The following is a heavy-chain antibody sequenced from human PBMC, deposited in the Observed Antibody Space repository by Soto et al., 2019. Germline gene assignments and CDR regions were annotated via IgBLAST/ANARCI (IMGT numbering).Heavy chain of an antibody. V-gene: IGHV3-23*01. Sequence: GGSLRLSCAASGFTFSSYAMSWVRQAPGKGLEWVSAISGSGGSTYYADSVKGRFTISRDNSKNTLYLQMNSLRAEDTAVYYCARDMGSSSPPHYYCYYMDVWGKGTTVTVSS. CDR2: ISGSGGST. D-gene: IGHD6-6*01. CDR3: ARDMGSSSPPHYYCYYMDV. CDR1: GFTFSSYA. J-gene: IGHJ6*03.